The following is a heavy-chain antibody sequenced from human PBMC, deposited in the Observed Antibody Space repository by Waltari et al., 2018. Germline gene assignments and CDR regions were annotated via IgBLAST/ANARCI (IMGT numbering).Heavy chain of an antibody. D-gene: IGHD5-18*01. CDR3: AKDFAVDTAMVNAFDI. CDR2: ISGSGGST. CDR1: GFTFSSYA. J-gene: IGHJ3*02. Sequence: EVQLVESGGGLVQPGGSLRLSCAASGFTFSSYAMSWVRQAPGKGLEWVSAISGSGGSTYYADSVKGRFTISRDNSKNTLYLQMNSLRAEDTAVYYCAKDFAVDTAMVNAFDIWGQGTMVTVSS. V-gene: IGHV3-23*04.